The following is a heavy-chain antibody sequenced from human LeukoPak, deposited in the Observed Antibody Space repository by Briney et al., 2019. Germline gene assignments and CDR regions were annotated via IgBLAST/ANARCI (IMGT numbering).Heavy chain of an antibody. J-gene: IGHJ6*03. CDR3: ARGQRAHVEWSSYMDV. D-gene: IGHD3-3*01. CDR1: GFIFSDYV. Sequence: GGSLRLSCAASGFIFSDYVMNWLRQAPGRGLEWVAYIRYDGSHKYYIDSVKGRFTISRDNSKNTLYLQMNSLRPEDTAVYYCARGQRAHVEWSSYMDVWGKGTTVTVSS. CDR2: IRYDGSHK. V-gene: IGHV3-30*02.